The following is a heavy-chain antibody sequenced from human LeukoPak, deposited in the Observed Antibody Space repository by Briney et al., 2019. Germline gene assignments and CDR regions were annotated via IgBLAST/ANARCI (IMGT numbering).Heavy chain of an antibody. CDR3: AKDLPVLLWFGEPADY. CDR2: ISGSGGST. Sequence: GSLRLSCAASGFTFSSYAMSWVRQAPGKGLEWVSAISGSGGSTYYADSVKGRFTISRDNSKNTLYLQMNSLRAEDTAVYYCAKDLPVLLWFGEPADYWGQGTLVTVSS. J-gene: IGHJ4*02. D-gene: IGHD3-10*01. CDR1: GFTFSSYA. V-gene: IGHV3-23*01.